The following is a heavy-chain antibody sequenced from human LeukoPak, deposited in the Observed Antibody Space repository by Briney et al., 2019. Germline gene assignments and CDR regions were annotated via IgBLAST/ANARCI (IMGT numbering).Heavy chain of an antibody. D-gene: IGHD1-1*01. Sequence: SETLSLTCAVSGASVSDKYWSWLRQPPGKGLEWIGYVHSTGRTSYNPFLKSRVTMSVDTSNNQVSLKLTSVTSADAAVYYCARIASGATTWGQGTLVTVSS. CDR3: ARIASGATT. CDR1: GASVSDKY. J-gene: IGHJ4*02. CDR2: VHSTGRT. V-gene: IGHV4-59*02.